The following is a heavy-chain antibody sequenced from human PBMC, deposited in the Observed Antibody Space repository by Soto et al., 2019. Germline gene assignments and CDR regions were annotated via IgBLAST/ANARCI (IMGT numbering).Heavy chain of an antibody. Sequence: GESLKISCKGSGYTFTDYWIGWVRQLPGKGLEWMGIIYPGDSDTRYSPSFQGQVTITADKSTSTAYLQWNTLKASDTAMYYCARPPYSSTSWYFDLWGRGTLVTVSS. CDR1: GYTFTDYW. D-gene: IGHD6-19*01. V-gene: IGHV5-51*01. CDR2: IYPGDSDT. CDR3: ARPPYSSTSWYFDL. J-gene: IGHJ2*01.